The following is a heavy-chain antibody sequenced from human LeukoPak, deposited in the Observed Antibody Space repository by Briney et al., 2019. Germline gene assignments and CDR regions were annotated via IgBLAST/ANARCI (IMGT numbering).Heavy chain of an antibody. D-gene: IGHD5-24*01. V-gene: IGHV4-59*01. J-gene: IGHJ4*02. CDR2: IYYTGST. CDR1: GGSISGYY. CDR3: ARFDRDGYNLDY. Sequence: SETLSLTCTVSGGSISGYYWTWVRQPPGKGLEWIGYIYYTGSTNYNPSLKSRVTISVDTSKNQFSLNLSSVTAADTALYYCARFDRDGYNLDYWGQGTLVTVSS.